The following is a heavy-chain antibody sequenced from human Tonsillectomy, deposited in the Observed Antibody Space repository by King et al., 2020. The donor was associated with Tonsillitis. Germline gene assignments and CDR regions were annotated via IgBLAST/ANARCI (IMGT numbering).Heavy chain of an antibody. CDR3: AKDVRVGGYYGSGSYADY. CDR2: ISGSGGST. CDR1: GFTFSSYA. V-gene: IGHV3-23*04. J-gene: IGHJ4*02. D-gene: IGHD3-10*01. Sequence: VQLVQSGGGLVQPGGSLRLSCAASGFTFSSYAMSWVRQAPGKGLEWVSAISGSGGSTYYADSVKGRFTISRDNSKNTLYLQMNRLRAEDTAVYYCAKDVRVGGYYGSGSYADYWGQGTLVTVSS.